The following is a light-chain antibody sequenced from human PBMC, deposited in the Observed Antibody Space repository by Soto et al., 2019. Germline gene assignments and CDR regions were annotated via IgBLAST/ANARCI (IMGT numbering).Light chain of an antibody. V-gene: IGKV1-5*01. Sequence: DIHMTQSPSTLSASVGDRVTITCRASQTISNWLAWYQQKPGKAPTLLIYDASTLERGVPSRFSGTGSGTEFTLSIDSLQPDDFATYYCQQYHTSSITFGQGTRLEIK. CDR1: QTISNW. J-gene: IGKJ5*01. CDR2: DAS. CDR3: QQYHTSSIT.